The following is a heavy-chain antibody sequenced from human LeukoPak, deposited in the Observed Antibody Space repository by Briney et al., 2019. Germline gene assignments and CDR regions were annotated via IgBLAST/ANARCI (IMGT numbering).Heavy chain of an antibody. CDR1: GGSISSYY. D-gene: IGHD2-15*01. CDR3: ARFICSGGSCYSVWFDP. Sequence: SETLSLTCTVSGGSISSYYWSWIRQPPGKGLEWIGYIYYSGSTNYNPSLKSRVTISVDTSKNQFSLKLSSVTAADTAVYYCARFICSGGSCYSVWFDPWGQGTLVTVSS. CDR2: IYYSGST. J-gene: IGHJ5*02. V-gene: IGHV4-59*01.